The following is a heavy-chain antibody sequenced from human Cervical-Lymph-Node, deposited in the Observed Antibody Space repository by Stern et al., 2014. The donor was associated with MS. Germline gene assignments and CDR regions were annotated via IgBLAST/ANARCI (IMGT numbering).Heavy chain of an antibody. CDR1: GFNFSSYA. V-gene: IGHV3-30-3*01. CDR2: ISYDGSKA. Sequence: VQLVQSGGGVVQPGRSLRLSCAATGFNFSSYAMQWVRQAPGKGLEWVAVISYDGSKAYYADTLKGRFTISTDNSTKTHFLALNSLRLEDTADYYCARDLLWFGEFDWGAMDVWGHGTTVTVSS. J-gene: IGHJ6*02. CDR3: ARDLLWFGEFDWGAMDV. D-gene: IGHD3-10*01.